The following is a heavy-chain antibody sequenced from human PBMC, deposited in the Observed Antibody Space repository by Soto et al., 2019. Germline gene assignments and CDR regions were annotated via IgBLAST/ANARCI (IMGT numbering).Heavy chain of an antibody. CDR2: IAWDGGST. J-gene: IGHJ6*02. V-gene: IGHV3-9*01. CDR1: GFTFDDYA. CDR3: AKGNRHYYGMDV. Sequence: GGSLRLSCAASGFTFDDYAMHWVRQAPGKGLEWVSGIAWDGGSTGYADSVKGRFTISRDNAKNSLYLQMNSLRAEDTAVYSCAKGNRHYYGMDVWRQGTTVTVSS.